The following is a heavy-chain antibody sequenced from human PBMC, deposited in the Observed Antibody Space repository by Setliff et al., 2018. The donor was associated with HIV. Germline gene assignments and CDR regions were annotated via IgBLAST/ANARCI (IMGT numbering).Heavy chain of an antibody. CDR3: ARGITISGVALNPEFDY. D-gene: IGHD3-3*01. CDR2: ISGSGIST. J-gene: IGHJ4*02. CDR1: GFTVSSSY. V-gene: IGHV3-66*02. Sequence: GGSLRLSCEASGFTVSSSYMAWVRQAPGKGLAWVSGISGSGISTYNADSVKGRFTISRDNSKNMMNLQMNSLRAEDTAVYYCARGITISGVALNPEFDYWGQGTLVTVSS.